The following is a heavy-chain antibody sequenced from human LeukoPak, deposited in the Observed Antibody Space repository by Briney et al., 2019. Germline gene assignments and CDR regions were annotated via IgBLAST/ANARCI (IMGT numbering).Heavy chain of an antibody. Sequence: PSETLSLTCAVSGYSISSGYYWGWIRQPPGKGLEWIGSIYHSGSTHYNPSLKSRVTISVDTSKNQFSLKLSSVTAADTAVYYCASDWGLRYFDYWGQGTLVTVSS. CDR1: GYSISSGYY. CDR2: IYHSGST. J-gene: IGHJ4*02. V-gene: IGHV4-38-2*01. D-gene: IGHD5-12*01. CDR3: ASDWGLRYFDY.